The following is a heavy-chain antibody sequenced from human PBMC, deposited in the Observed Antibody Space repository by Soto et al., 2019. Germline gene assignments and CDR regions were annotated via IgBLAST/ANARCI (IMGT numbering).Heavy chain of an antibody. CDR1: GYSFTNYW. V-gene: IGHV5-51*01. CDR2: INPGDSDT. J-gene: IGHJ4*02. D-gene: IGHD1-26*01. Sequence: PGESLKISCKGSGYSFTNYWIGWVRQMPGKGLEWMGIINPGDSDTKYSPSFQGQVTISADKSISTAYLQYSSLAASDTAMYYCARRLGSGNYLIDYWGQGTQVTLSS. CDR3: ARRLGSGNYLIDY.